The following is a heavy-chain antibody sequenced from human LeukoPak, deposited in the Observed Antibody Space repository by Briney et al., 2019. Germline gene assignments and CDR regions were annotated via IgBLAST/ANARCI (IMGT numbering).Heavy chain of an antibody. CDR3: AKEAGSSWYGFGY. CDR2: ISGSGGTT. V-gene: IGHV3-23*01. D-gene: IGHD6-13*01. CDR1: GFTFSDYA. Sequence: GGSLRLSCAASGFTFSDYALTWVRQAPGKGLDWVAIISGSGGTTYYADSVKGRFTISRDNSKNTLYLQMNNLRAEDTAVYYCAKEAGSSWYGFGYWGQGTLVTVSS. J-gene: IGHJ4*02.